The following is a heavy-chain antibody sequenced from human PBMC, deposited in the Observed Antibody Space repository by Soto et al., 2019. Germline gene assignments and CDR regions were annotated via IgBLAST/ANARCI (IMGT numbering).Heavy chain of an antibody. CDR1: GFSLSTSGAG. CDR2: IDWDDDK. D-gene: IGHD1-26*01. Sequence: SGPTLVNPTQTLTLTCTFSGFSLSTSGAGVGWIRQPPGKALEWLALIDWDDDKYYSTSLKTRLTISKDTSKNQVVLTMTNMDPVDTAMYYCARLKLVGATPDDAFDIWGQGTMVTVSS. J-gene: IGHJ3*02. V-gene: IGHV2-70*01. CDR3: ARLKLVGATPDDAFDI.